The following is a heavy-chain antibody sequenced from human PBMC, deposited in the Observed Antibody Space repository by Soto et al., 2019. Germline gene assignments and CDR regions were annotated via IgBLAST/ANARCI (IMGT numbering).Heavy chain of an antibody. CDR3: ARGISVTTPVPGYFQH. CDR2: IYYSGST. V-gene: IGHV4-31*03. Sequence: QVQLQESGPGLVKPSQTLSLTCTVSGGSISSGGYYWSWIRQHPGKGLEWIGYIYYSGSTYYNPSLKSRVTISVDTSKNQFSLNLSSVTAADTAVYYCARGISVTTPVPGYFQHWGQGTLVTVSS. CDR1: GGSISSGGYY. J-gene: IGHJ1*01. D-gene: IGHD4-17*01.